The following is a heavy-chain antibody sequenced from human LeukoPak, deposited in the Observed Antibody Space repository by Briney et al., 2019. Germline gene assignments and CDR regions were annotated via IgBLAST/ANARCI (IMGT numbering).Heavy chain of an antibody. CDR3: TTRYCSGGRCDY. V-gene: IGHV3-15*01. CDR1: GFTVSNAW. J-gene: IGHJ4*02. Sequence: GGSLRLSCAASGFTVSNAWMNWVRQAPGKGLEWVGRIKSKTDGGTTDYAAPVKGRFTISRDDSKTTLYLQMNSLKTEDTAVYYCTTRYCSGGRCDYWGQGTLVTVSS. CDR2: IKSKTDGGTT. D-gene: IGHD2-15*01.